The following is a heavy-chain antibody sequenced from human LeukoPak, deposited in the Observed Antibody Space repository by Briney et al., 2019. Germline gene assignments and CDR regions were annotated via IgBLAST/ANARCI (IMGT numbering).Heavy chain of an antibody. CDR1: GFSVKSSY. V-gene: IGHV3-53*01. CDR2: LYAGGES. Sequence: GGSLRLSCAASGFSVKSSYMNWVRQAPGKGLEWVSVLYAGGESYYADSVLGRFTISRDNSNNTVFLEMNSLTADDTAVYFCARDSAGNQYSSGNFDLWGQGTLVTVSS. D-gene: IGHD3-10*01. CDR3: ARDSAGNQYSSGNFDL. J-gene: IGHJ4*02.